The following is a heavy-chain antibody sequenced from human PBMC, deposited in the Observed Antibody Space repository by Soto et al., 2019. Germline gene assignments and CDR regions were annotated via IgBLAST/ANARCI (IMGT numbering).Heavy chain of an antibody. J-gene: IGHJ4*02. Sequence: QVQLVQSGAEVKKPGSSVKVSCKASGGTFSSYTISWVRQAPGQGLEWMGRIIPILGIANYAQKFQGRVTITADKSMSTAYMELSSLRSEDTAVYYCARRYCSGGSCRGYFDYWGQGTLVTVSS. V-gene: IGHV1-69*02. CDR3: ARRYCSGGSCRGYFDY. CDR1: GGTFSSYT. D-gene: IGHD2-15*01. CDR2: IIPILGIA.